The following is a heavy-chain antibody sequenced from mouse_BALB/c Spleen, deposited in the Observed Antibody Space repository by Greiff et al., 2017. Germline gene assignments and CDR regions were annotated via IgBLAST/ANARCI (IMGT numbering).Heavy chain of an antibody. Sequence: DVQLQESGGGLVKPGGSLKLSCAASGFTFSDYYMYWVRQTPEKRLEWVATISDGGSYTYYPDSVKGRFTISRDNAKNNLYLHMSSLKSEDTAMYYCARDPDYDDYYAMDYWGQGTSVTVSS. CDR3: ARDPDYDDYYAMDY. J-gene: IGHJ4*01. CDR2: ISDGGSYT. V-gene: IGHV5-4*02. D-gene: IGHD2-4*01. CDR1: GFTFSDYY.